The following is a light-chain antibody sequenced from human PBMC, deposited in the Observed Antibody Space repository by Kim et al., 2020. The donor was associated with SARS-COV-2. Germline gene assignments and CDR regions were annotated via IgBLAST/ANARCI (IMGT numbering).Light chain of an antibody. CDR1: QSVNNY. CDR3: QQRSSWPPMYT. J-gene: IGKJ2*01. CDR2: GVS. V-gene: IGKV3-11*01. Sequence: EIVLTQSPATLSLSPGEGATLSCRASQSVNNYLAWFQQRPGQAPRLLIYGVSNRASGIPGRFRGSGSGTDFTLNISRLESEDSGVYYCQQRSSWPPMYTFGQGTKLEI.